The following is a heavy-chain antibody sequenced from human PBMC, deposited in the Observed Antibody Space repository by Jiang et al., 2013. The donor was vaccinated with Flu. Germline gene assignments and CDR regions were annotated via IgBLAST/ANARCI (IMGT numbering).Heavy chain of an antibody. CDR3: ATPRSVGATGLGAFDI. Sequence: KKPGASVKVSCKASGYTFTSYDINWVRQATGQGLEWMGWMNPNSGNTGYAQKFQGRVTMTRNTSISTAYMELSSLRSDDTAVYYCATPRSVGATGLGAFDIWGQGTMVTVSS. CDR1: GYTFTSYD. V-gene: IGHV1-8*01. D-gene: IGHD1-26*01. J-gene: IGHJ3*02. CDR2: MNPNSGNT.